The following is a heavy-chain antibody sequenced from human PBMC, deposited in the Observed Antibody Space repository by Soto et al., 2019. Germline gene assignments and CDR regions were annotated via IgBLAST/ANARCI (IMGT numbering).Heavy chain of an antibody. D-gene: IGHD3-3*01. CDR3: ARDPWSDTNDDFDY. V-gene: IGHV1-69*01. Sequence: QLQLVQSGAEVKKPGSSVKVSCKASGGTFSSFAISWVRQAPGQGLEWMGGIIPKFGTVNYAHKFQGRVTITADESASTAYMELSSRRSEDTAVYYCARDPWSDTNDDFDYWGQGTLVTVSS. CDR2: IIPKFGTV. J-gene: IGHJ4*02. CDR1: GGTFSSFA.